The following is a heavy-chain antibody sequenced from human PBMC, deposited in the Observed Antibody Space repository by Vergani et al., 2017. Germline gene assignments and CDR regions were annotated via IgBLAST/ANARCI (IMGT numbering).Heavy chain of an antibody. CDR3: ARDGGGSYYDWFDP. J-gene: IGHJ5*02. V-gene: IGHV3-33*01. Sequence: QVQLVQSGAEVKKPGASVKVSCKASGYTFTSYGMHWVRQAPGKGLEWVAVIWYDGSNKYYADSVKGRFTISRDNSKNTLYLQMNSLRAEDTAVYYCARDGGGSYYDWFDPWGQGTLVTVSS. CDR2: IWYDGSNK. D-gene: IGHD1-26*01. CDR1: GYTFTSYG.